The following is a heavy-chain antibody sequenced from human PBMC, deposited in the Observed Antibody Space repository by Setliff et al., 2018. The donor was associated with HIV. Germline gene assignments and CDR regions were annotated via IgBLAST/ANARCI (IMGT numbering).Heavy chain of an antibody. J-gene: IGHJ3*02. CDR2: IYYSGNT. CDR1: GASIRGHY. D-gene: IGHD3-22*01. V-gene: IGHV4-59*08. Sequence: SETLSLTCSVSGASIRGHYWSWIRQSPGKGLEWSGNIYYSGNTNYNPSFKSRVTISVDTSKNQCSLRVNSLTAADTAVYYCARSLVPSGYYYGRHAFDIWGQGTKVTVSS. CDR3: ARSLVPSGYYYGRHAFDI.